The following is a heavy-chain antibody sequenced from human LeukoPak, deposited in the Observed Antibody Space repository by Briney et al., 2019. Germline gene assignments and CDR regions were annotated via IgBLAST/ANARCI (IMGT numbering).Heavy chain of an antibody. J-gene: IGHJ2*01. V-gene: IGHV4-30-2*01. CDR1: GGSISSGGYS. CDR2: TYHSGST. Sequence: PSETLSLTCAVSGGSISSGGYSWSWIRQPPGKGLEWIGYTYHSGSTYYNPSLKSRVTISVDRSKNQFSLKLSSVTAADTAVYYCARGQGVMAYWYFDLWGRGTLVTVSS. D-gene: IGHD3-16*01. CDR3: ARGQGVMAYWYFDL.